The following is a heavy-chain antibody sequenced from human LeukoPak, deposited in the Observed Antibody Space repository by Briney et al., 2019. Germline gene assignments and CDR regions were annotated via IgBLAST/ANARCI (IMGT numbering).Heavy chain of an antibody. D-gene: IGHD2-15*01. J-gene: IGHJ4*02. V-gene: IGHV3-53*01. CDR1: GGSISSYY. CDR3: AKTLGYCSGGSCYSGVIDY. CDR2: IYSGGSR. Sequence: ETLSLTCTVSGGSISSYYWGWVRQAPGKGLEWVSVIYSGGSRNCADSVKGRFTISRDNSKNTLYLQMNSLRAEDTAVYYCAKTLGYCSGGSCYSGVIDYWGQGTLVTVSS.